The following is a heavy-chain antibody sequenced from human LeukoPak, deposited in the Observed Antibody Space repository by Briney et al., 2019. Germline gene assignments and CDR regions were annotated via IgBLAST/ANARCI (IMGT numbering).Heavy chain of an antibody. Sequence: SVKVSCKASGGTFSSYAISWVRQAPGQGLEWMGGIIPIFGTANYAQKFQGRVTITTDESTSTAYMEMSSLRSEDTAVYYCARARSGSYLPFDYWGQGTLATVSS. CDR3: ARARSGSYLPFDY. J-gene: IGHJ4*02. CDR2: IIPIFGTA. D-gene: IGHD1-26*01. CDR1: GGTFSSYA. V-gene: IGHV1-69*05.